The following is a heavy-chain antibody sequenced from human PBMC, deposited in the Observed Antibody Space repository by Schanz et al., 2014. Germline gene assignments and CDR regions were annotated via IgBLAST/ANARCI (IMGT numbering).Heavy chain of an antibody. CDR2: ISRSSSTI. CDR3: ARDSGSHYLVDY. D-gene: IGHD1-26*01. Sequence: EVQLLESGGGLVQPGGSLRLSCAASGFTFNSYAMSWVRQAPGKGLEWVSYISRSSSTIYYADSVRGRFTISRDNAKNSLYLQMNSLRAEDTAVYYCARDSGSHYLVDYWGQGTLVTVSS. CDR1: GFTFNSYA. J-gene: IGHJ4*02. V-gene: IGHV3-48*01.